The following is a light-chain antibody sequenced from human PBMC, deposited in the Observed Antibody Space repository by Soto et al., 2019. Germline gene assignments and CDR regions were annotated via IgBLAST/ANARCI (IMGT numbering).Light chain of an antibody. J-gene: IGKJ1*01. CDR1: QGISSY. CDR2: AAS. Sequence: AIRMTQSPSSLSASTGDRVTITCRASQGISSYLAWYQQKPGKPPKILIYAASTLQSGVPSRFSGSRSGTDFTLPISCLQSEDFETYYCQQYYSYPRTFGQGTKVDIK. CDR3: QQYYSYPRT. V-gene: IGKV1-8*01.